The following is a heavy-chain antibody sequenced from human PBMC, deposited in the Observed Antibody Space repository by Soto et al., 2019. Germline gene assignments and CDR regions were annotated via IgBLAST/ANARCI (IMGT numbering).Heavy chain of an antibody. CDR2: ITWNSGSL. J-gene: IGHJ4*02. CDR3: ANSFGSGSYAFDS. V-gene: IGHV3-9*01. CDR1: GFTFSNYA. Sequence: EVQLVESGGGLVQPGRSLRLSCAASGFTFSNYAMHWVRQAPGKGLEWVSLITWNSGSLSYVDSVKGRFTISRDNAKNALYLDMNSLRPEDTALYYCANSFGSGSYAFDSWGQGTLVTVSS. D-gene: IGHD3-10*01.